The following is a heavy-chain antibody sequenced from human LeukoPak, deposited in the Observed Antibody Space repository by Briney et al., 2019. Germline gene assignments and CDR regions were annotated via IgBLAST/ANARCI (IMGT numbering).Heavy chain of an antibody. D-gene: IGHD3-16*01. CDR3: AKDLTLCFRGGMDV. J-gene: IGHJ6*02. V-gene: IGHV3-30*18. CDR1: GFTFSSYG. CDR2: ISYDGSNK. Sequence: PGRSLRLSCAASGFTFSSYGMHWVRQAPGKGLEWVAVISYDGSNKYYADSVKGRFTISRDNSKNTLYLQMNSLRAEDTAVYYCAKDLTLCFRGGMDVWGQGTTVTVSS.